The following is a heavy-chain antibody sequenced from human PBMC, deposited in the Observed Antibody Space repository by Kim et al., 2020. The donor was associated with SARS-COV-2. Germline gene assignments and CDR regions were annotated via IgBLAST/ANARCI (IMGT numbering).Heavy chain of an antibody. Sequence: SETLSLTCAVYGGSFSGYYWSWIRQPPGKGLEWIGEINHSGSTNYNPSLKSRVTISVDTSKNQFSLKLSSVTAADTAVYYCARVRGVQGVIYYYYYGMDVWGQGTTVTVSS. CDR3: ARVRGVQGVIYYYYYGMDV. V-gene: IGHV4-34*01. J-gene: IGHJ6*02. D-gene: IGHD3-10*01. CDR2: INHSGST. CDR1: GGSFSGYY.